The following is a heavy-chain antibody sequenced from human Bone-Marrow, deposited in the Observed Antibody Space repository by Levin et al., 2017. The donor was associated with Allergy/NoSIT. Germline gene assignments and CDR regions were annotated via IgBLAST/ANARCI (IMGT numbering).Heavy chain of an antibody. CDR2: IWYDGSNK. Sequence: GESLKISCAASGFTFSSYGMHWVRQAPGKGLEWVAVIWYDGSNKYYADSVKGRFTISRDNSKNTLYLQMNSLRAEDTAVYYCARYPGYCSGGSCPFDYWGQGTLVTVSS. D-gene: IGHD2-15*01. CDR1: GFTFSSYG. J-gene: IGHJ4*02. CDR3: ARYPGYCSGGSCPFDY. V-gene: IGHV3-33*01.